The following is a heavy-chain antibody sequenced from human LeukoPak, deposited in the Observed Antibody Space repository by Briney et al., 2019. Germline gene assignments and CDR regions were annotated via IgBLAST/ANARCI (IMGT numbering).Heavy chain of an antibody. Sequence: GASVKVSCKASGYTFTSYGISWVRQAPGQGLEWMGWISAYNGNTNYAQKLQGRVTMTTDTSTSTAYMELRSLRSDDTAVYYCARSYQRYYYDSSGYRFDYWGQGTLVTVSS. CDR3: ARSYQRYYYDSSGYRFDY. CDR1: GYTFTSYG. V-gene: IGHV1-18*01. CDR2: ISAYNGNT. J-gene: IGHJ4*02. D-gene: IGHD3-22*01.